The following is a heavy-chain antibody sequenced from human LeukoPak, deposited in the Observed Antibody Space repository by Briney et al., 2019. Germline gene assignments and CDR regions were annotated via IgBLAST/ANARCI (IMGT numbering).Heavy chain of an antibody. V-gene: IGHV3-23*01. CDR3: AKGFTVTTYGWGVDY. Sequence: GGSLRLSCAASAFTFSNYAMSLVRQAPGKGLEWVSGISGSGGSTYYADSVKGRFTISRDNSKNTLYLQINSLRAEDTAVYYCAKGFTVTTYGWGVDYWGQGTLVTVSS. CDR1: AFTFSNYA. J-gene: IGHJ4*02. D-gene: IGHD4-17*01. CDR2: ISGSGGST.